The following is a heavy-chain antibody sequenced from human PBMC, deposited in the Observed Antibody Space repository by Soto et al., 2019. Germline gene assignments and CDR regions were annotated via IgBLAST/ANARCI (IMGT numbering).Heavy chain of an antibody. J-gene: IGHJ6*02. CDR2: IIPIFGTA. D-gene: IGHD2-21*02. CDR3: ARVVTAMDFYYYYGMDV. V-gene: IGHV1-69*01. Sequence: QVQLVQSGAEVKKPGSSVKVSCKASGGTFSSYAISWVRQAPGQGLEWMGGIIPIFGTANYAQKFQGRVTITADESTSTAYMELSSLRSEDTVVYYCARVVTAMDFYYYYGMDVWGQGTTVTVSS. CDR1: GGTFSSYA.